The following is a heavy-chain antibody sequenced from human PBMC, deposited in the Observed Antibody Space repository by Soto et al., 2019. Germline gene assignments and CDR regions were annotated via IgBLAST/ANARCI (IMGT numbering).Heavy chain of an antibody. CDR1: GFTFSSYS. CDR2: ISSSSSYI. CDR3: ARDLAPTTAYYYYGMDV. V-gene: IGHV3-21*01. Sequence: GGSLRLSCAASGFTFSSYSMNWVRQAPGKGLEWVSSISSSSSYIYYADSVKGRFTISRDNAKNSLYLQMNSLRAEDTAVYYCARDLAPTTAYYYYGMDVWGQGTTVTVS. D-gene: IGHD1-26*01. J-gene: IGHJ6*02.